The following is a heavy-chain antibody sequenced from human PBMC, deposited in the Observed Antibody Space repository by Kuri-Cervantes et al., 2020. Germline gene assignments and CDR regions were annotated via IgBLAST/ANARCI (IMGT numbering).Heavy chain of an antibody. CDR1: GFTFSSYG. CDR3: ARDIEHIVVVTAGTFDY. J-gene: IGHJ4*02. D-gene: IGHD2-21*02. CDR2: ISYDGSNK. V-gene: IGHV3-30*03. Sequence: GGSLRLSCAASGFTFSSYGMHWVRQAPGKGLEWVAVISYDGSNKYYADSVKGRFTISRDNSKNTLYLQMNSLRAEDTAVYCCARDIEHIVVVTAGTFDYWGQGTLVTVSS.